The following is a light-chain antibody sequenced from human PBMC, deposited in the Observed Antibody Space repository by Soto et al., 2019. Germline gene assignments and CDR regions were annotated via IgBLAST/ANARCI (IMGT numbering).Light chain of an antibody. CDR3: SSYTTSKTYV. V-gene: IGLV2-14*01. CDR1: TFDIGAYDY. Sequence: QSALTQPASVSASPGQSITISCSGTTFDIGAYDYVSWYQQHPGKAPKVIIYAVSYRHSGVSNRFSGSKFGNTASLTISDLQAEDEADYYCSSYTTSKTYVFGSGTKVTVL. CDR2: AVS. J-gene: IGLJ1*01.